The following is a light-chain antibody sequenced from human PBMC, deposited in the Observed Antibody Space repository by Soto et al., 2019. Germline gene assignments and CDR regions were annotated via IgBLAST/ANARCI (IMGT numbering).Light chain of an antibody. CDR2: ADK. CDR1: SSNIGGAYD. CDR3: QSYDSSLNGYV. V-gene: IGLV1-40*01. Sequence: QSVLTQPPSVSGAPGQRVTISCAGSSSNIGGAYDVHWYQQLPGTAPKLLIYADKYRPSGVPGRFSGSKSGTSASLAITGLQAEDEADYYCQSYDSSLNGYVFGTGTKVTVL. J-gene: IGLJ1*01.